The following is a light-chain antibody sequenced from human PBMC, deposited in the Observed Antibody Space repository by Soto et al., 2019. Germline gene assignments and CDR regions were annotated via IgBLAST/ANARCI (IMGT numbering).Light chain of an antibody. Sequence: QSALTRPASVSGSPGQSITISCTGTSSDVGAYNYVSWFQQHPGKAPTLIISEVSNRPSGVSNRFSGSKSGNAASLTISGLQAEDEADYFCFSFTTDWTHVFGTGTKLTVL. CDR2: EVS. CDR1: SSDVGAYNY. CDR3: FSFTTDWTHV. J-gene: IGLJ1*01. V-gene: IGLV2-14*01.